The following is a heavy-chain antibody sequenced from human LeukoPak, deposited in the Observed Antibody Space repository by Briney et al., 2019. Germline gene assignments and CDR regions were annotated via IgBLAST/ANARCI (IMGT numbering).Heavy chain of an antibody. D-gene: IGHD4/OR15-4a*01. Sequence: PGGSLRPSCAASGFTVSTNCMTWVRQAPGKGLEWVSTIYSGGTRYYADSVMGRFTISRHNSRNTLYLQMNSLRAEDTAVYYCAKGLWHFDYWGQGTLVTVSS. CDR2: IYSGGTR. CDR1: GFTVSTNC. V-gene: IGHV3-53*01. J-gene: IGHJ4*02. CDR3: AKGLWHFDY.